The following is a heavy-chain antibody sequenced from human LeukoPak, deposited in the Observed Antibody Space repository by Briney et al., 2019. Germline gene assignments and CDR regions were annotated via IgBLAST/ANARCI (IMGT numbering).Heavy chain of an antibody. CDR1: GYTFTDYY. Sequence: ASVKVSCKASGYTFTDYYMHWVRQAPGQGLEWMGWINPNSGTNYEQKFQGRVTMTRDTSISTAYMELTRLTSDDTAVYYCARNRWVDYWGQGTLVTVSS. V-gene: IGHV1-2*02. CDR2: INPNSGT. J-gene: IGHJ4*02. CDR3: ARNRWVDY. D-gene: IGHD6-13*01.